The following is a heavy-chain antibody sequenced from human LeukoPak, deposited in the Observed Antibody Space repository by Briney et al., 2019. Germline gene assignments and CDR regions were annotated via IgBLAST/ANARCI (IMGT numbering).Heavy chain of an antibody. V-gene: IGHV3-21*01. CDR1: GSTFSSYS. CDR3: ARDRLTGDQTWNWFDT. J-gene: IGHJ5*02. Sequence: PGGSLRLSCAASGSTFSSYSMNWVRQAPGKGLEWVSSISSSSDHIAYADSVKGRFTISRDNAKNALYLQVNSLRAEDTAVYYCARDRLTGDQTWNWFDTWGQGTLVTVSS. D-gene: IGHD7-27*01. CDR2: ISSSSDHI.